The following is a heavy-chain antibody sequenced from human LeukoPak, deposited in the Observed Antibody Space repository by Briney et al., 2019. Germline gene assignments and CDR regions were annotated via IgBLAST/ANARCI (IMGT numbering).Heavy chain of an antibody. CDR3: ARRYYYDSPTYFEDAFDI. D-gene: IGHD3-22*01. CDR1: GGSFRTFS. CDR2: IIPMFGEG. V-gene: IGHV1-69*05. Sequence: ASVKVPCKASGGSFRTFSMNWVRQAPGQGLEWMGGIIPMFGEGNYAQKFQGRVTITTDESRRTAYMELRSLRSEDTAVYYCARRYYYDSPTYFEDAFDIWGQGTMVTVSS. J-gene: IGHJ3*02.